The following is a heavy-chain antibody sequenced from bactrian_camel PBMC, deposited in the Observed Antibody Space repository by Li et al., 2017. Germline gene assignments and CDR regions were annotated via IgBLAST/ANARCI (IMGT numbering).Heavy chain of an antibody. V-gene: IGHV3S40*01. CDR1: GFTFSSYD. CDR3: GTEPRVQGY. Sequence: VQLVESGGGSVQTGGSLRLSCAASGFTFSSYDMSWIRQAPGKGLEWVSAIPSAGGTTYYADSVKGRLTISRDNGKNTVYLQMDSLNPEDTARYYCGTEPRVQGYWGQGTQVTVS. D-gene: IGHD5*01. J-gene: IGHJ4*01. CDR2: IPSAGGTT.